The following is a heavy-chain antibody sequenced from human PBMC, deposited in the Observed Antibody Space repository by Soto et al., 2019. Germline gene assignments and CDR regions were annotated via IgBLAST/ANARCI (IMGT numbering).Heavy chain of an antibody. CDR1: GGSISSSTSS. J-gene: IGHJ4*02. D-gene: IGHD2-15*01. CDR3: VTLVAAGPVDY. CDR2: IFYDGST. Sequence: QLQLSGPGLVKPSETLSLTCTVSGGSISSSTSSWVFVRQPPGKGPEWIGNIFYDGSTYYNPSLKSRVTMSIDTSKRQFSLTLTSVTAADTAVYSCVTLVAAGPVDYWGQGTLVTVSS. V-gene: IGHV4-39*01.